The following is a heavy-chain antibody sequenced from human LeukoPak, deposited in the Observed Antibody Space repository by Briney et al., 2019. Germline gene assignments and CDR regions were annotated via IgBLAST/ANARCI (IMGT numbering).Heavy chain of an antibody. Sequence: GASVKVSCKASGYTFTSYLIHWVRQAPGQGLEWMGWINTGSGERKYLQKFQDRVTITRDTSASTAFMELSSLRSEDTALYYCARGNYYFDYWGQGTLVTVSS. CDR1: GYTFTSYL. D-gene: IGHD2/OR15-2a*01. V-gene: IGHV1-3*04. CDR3: ARGNYYFDY. CDR2: INTGSGER. J-gene: IGHJ4*02.